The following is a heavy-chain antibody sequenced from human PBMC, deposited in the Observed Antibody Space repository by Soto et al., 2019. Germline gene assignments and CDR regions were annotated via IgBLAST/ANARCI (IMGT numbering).Heavy chain of an antibody. Sequence: EVQLVESGGGLVQPGASLRLSCSASGFTFSDYWMTWVRQAPGKGLEWVANIRKDESKKSYLDSVRGRFTVSRDNARNLLYLQMDSLRAEDTALYYCARALSPGSGPLYEAFDIWGQGTMFTVSS. CDR1: GFTFSDYW. V-gene: IGHV3-7*05. D-gene: IGHD1-1*01. J-gene: IGHJ3*02. CDR2: IRKDESKK. CDR3: ARALSPGSGPLYEAFDI.